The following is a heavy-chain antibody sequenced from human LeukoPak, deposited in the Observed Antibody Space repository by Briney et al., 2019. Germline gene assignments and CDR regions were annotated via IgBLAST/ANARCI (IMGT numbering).Heavy chain of an antibody. D-gene: IGHD6-19*01. CDR2: ISHDVKTT. CDR3: AKKYGVTVYGSGLNYFDY. CDR1: GFSFSDSV. V-gene: IGHV3-30*04. Sequence: GGSLRLSCVASGFSFSDSVIHWVRQAPGKGLEWVAVISHDVKTTYYADSAKGRFTISRDNSKNTLYLQMNSLRAEDTAIYYCAKKYGVTVYGSGLNYFDYWGQGTLVTVSS. J-gene: IGHJ4*02.